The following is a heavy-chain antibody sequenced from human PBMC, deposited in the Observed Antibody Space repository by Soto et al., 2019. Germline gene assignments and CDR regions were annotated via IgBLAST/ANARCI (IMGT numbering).Heavy chain of an antibody. CDR3: ARVYSSGYPYDAFDI. D-gene: IGHD3-22*01. CDR1: GYTITSYG. CDR2: ISAYNGNT. J-gene: IGHJ3*02. V-gene: IGHV1-18*01. Sequence: ASVKVSCKASGYTITSYGISWVRQAPGQGLEWMGWISAYNGNTNYAQKLQGRVTMTTDTSTSTAYMELRSLRSDDTAVYYCARVYSSGYPYDAFDIWGQGTMVTVSS.